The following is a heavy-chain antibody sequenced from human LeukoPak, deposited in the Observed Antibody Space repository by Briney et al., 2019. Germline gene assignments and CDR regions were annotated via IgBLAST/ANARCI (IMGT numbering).Heavy chain of an antibody. V-gene: IGHV4-59*01. CDR3: ARRGIWDLQIGNWFDP. Sequence: SETLSLTCTVSGGSISGYCWTWIRQPPGKGLEWIGHIYYSGSTNYTPSLKSRVTMSVDTSKNQVSLRLTSGTAADTAIYYCARRGIWDLQIGNWFDPWGQGILVIVSS. J-gene: IGHJ5*02. D-gene: IGHD3-16*01. CDR2: IYYSGST. CDR1: GGSISGYC.